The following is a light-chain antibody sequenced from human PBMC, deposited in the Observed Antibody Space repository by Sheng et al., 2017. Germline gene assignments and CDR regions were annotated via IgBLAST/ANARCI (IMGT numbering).Light chain of an antibody. CDR2: DAS. CDR1: QSVSTF. V-gene: IGKV3-11*01. Sequence: EIVLTQSPATLSLSPGERATLSCRASQSVSTFLAWYQQKPGQPPRLLIYDASNRATGIPGRFSGSGSGTDFTLTISSLEPEDFATYYCEQRRILFTFGPGTRVDV. CDR3: EQRRILFT. J-gene: IGKJ3*01.